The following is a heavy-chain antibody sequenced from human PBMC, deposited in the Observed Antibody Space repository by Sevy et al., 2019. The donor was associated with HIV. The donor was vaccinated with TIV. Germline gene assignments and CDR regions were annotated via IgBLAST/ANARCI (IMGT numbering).Heavy chain of an antibody. V-gene: IGHV3-7*03. CDR1: GFTFDMYW. Sequence: GGSLRLSCDASGFTFDMYWMQWVRQAPGKGLEWVANIRQDGNEIYYAASVRGRFTISRDNAKGSLYLQMNNLRVEDTTTYDCARRYFDLWGQGTLVTVSS. CDR3: ARRYFDL. CDR2: IRQDGNEI. J-gene: IGHJ4*02.